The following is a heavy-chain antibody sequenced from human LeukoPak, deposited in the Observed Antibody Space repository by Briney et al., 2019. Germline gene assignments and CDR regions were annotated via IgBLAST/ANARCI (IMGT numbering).Heavy chain of an antibody. J-gene: IGHJ4*02. Sequence: PGGSLRLSCAASGLTVSSKYMSWVRQAPGKGLEWVSVIYNNGNTHYADSVKGRFTISRDNAKSTLYLQMNSLRAEDTAVYYCARVGGDQVGYWGQGTLVTVSS. V-gene: IGHV3-53*01. D-gene: IGHD2-21*01. CDR3: ARVGGDQVGY. CDR2: IYNNGNT. CDR1: GLTVSSKY.